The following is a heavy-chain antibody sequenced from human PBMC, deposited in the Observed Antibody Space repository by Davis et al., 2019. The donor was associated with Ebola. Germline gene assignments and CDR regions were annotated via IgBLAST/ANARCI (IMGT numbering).Heavy chain of an antibody. CDR1: GFTFSSYA. Sequence: GESLKISCAASGFTFSSYAMHWVRQAPGKGLEYVSAISSNGGSTYYADSVKGRFIISRDNSKNTLYLQMSSLRIEDTAVYYCVKGSITMTVVVYFDLWGQGTLVTVSS. CDR2: ISSNGGST. V-gene: IGHV3-64D*06. CDR3: VKGSITMTVVVYFDL. J-gene: IGHJ4*02. D-gene: IGHD3-22*01.